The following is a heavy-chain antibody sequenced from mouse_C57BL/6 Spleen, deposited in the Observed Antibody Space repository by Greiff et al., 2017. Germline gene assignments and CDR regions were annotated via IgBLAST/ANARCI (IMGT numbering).Heavy chain of an antibody. Sequence: QVQLQQPGTELVKPGASVKLSCTASGYTFTSYWMHWVKQRPGQGLEWIGNINPSNGGTNYNEKFKSKATLTVDKSSSTAYMQLSSLTSEDSAVYYRARSRRGTVVEDWYFDVWGTGTTVTVSS. CDR3: ARSRRGTVVEDWYFDV. CDR1: GYTFTSYW. J-gene: IGHJ1*03. D-gene: IGHD1-1*01. CDR2: INPSNGGT. V-gene: IGHV1-53*01.